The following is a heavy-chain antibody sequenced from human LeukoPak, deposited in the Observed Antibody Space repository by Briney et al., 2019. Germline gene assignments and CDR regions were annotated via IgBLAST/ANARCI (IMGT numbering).Heavy chain of an antibody. Sequence: GGSPRLSLAASGFTLSSYSMKWGRQAPGKGVGVVSSISSSSSYIYYADSVKGRFTISRDNAKNSLYLQMNSLRAEDTAVYYCARDYSSSWYNFDYWGQGTLVTVSS. J-gene: IGHJ4*02. D-gene: IGHD6-13*01. CDR1: GFTLSSYS. CDR2: ISSSSSYI. CDR3: ARDYSSSWYNFDY. V-gene: IGHV3-21*01.